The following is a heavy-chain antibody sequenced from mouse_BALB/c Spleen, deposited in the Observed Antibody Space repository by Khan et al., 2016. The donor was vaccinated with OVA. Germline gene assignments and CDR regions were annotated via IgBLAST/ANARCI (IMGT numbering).Heavy chain of an antibody. CDR3: ARSNGNYWFAY. J-gene: IGHJ3*01. Sequence: QIQLVQSGPELKKPGETVKISCKASGYTFTNYGMNWVKQAPGKGLKWMGWINTYTGEPTYADDFKGRFAFSLDTSASTAYLQINNLKKEDTATYFCARSNGNYWFAYWGQGTLVTVSA. D-gene: IGHD2-1*01. CDR2: INTYTGEP. V-gene: IGHV9-3-1*01. CDR1: GYTFTNYG.